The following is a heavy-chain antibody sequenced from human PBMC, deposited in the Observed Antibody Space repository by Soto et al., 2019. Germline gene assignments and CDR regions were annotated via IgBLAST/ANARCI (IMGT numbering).Heavy chain of an antibody. D-gene: IGHD3-3*01. CDR3: AREYDFWSGYYPVFDY. V-gene: IGHV1-18*04. Sequence: ASVKVSCKASGYTFTSYGISWVRQAPGQGLEWMGWISAYNGNTNYAQKLQGRVTMTTDTSTSTAYMELRSLRSDDTAVYYCAREYDFWSGYYPVFDYWRQGTLVTVSS. J-gene: IGHJ4*02. CDR1: GYTFTSYG. CDR2: ISAYNGNT.